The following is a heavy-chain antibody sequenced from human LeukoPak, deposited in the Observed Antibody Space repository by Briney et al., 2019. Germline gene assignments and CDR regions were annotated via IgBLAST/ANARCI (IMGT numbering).Heavy chain of an antibody. CDR3: ARGSCGGDCYSDY. V-gene: IGHV4-4*02. J-gene: IGHJ4*02. CDR1: GGSISSTNW. D-gene: IGHD2-21*02. Sequence: SETLSLTCAVSGGSISSTNWWSWVRQPPGKGLEWIGEIYHSGSTNYNPSLKSRVTISVDKSKNQFSLKLSSVTAADTAVYYCARGSCGGDCYSDYWGQGTLVTVSS. CDR2: IYHSGST.